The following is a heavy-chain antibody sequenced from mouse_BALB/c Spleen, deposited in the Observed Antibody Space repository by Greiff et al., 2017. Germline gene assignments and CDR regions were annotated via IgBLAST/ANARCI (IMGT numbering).Heavy chain of an antibody. CDR2: IWGDGST. CDR1: GFSLTGYG. J-gene: IGHJ3*01. Sequence: QVQLKESGPGLVAPSQSLSITCTVSGFSLTGYGVNWVRQPPGKGLEWLGMIWGDGSTDYNSALKSRLSISKDNSKSQVFLKMNSLQTDDTARYYCARNPYYGNYEFAYWGQGTLVTVSA. V-gene: IGHV2-6-7*01. D-gene: IGHD2-10*01. CDR3: ARNPYYGNYEFAY.